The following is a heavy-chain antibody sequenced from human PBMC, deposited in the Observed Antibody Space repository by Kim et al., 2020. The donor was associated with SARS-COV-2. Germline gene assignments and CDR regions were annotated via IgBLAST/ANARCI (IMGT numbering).Heavy chain of an antibody. V-gene: IGHV1-18*01. CDR2: NT. Sequence: NTKYTQKFQGRVTMTTDTSTSTAYMELRNLRSDDTAVYYCARESDGAMAFYWGQGTLVTVSS. D-gene: IGHD4-17*01. CDR3: ARESDGAMAFY. J-gene: IGHJ4*02.